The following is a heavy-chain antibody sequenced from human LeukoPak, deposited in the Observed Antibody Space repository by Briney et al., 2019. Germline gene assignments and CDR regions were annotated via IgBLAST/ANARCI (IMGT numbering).Heavy chain of an antibody. D-gene: IGHD2-8*01. J-gene: IGHJ4*02. V-gene: IGHV3-30*18. CDR1: GFTFSSYG. CDR3: AKDLVYALDY. CDR2: ISYDGSNK. Sequence: GGSLRLSCAASGFTFSSYGMHWVRQAPGKGLEWVAAISYDGSNKYYADSVKGRFTISRDNSKNTLYLQMNSLRAEDTAVYYCAKDLVYALDYWGQGTLVTVSS.